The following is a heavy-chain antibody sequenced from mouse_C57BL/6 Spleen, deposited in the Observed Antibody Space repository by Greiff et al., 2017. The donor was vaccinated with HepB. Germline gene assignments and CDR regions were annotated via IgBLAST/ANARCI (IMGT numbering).Heavy chain of an antibody. CDR1: GYAFSSYW. J-gene: IGHJ4*01. Sequence: VQLQQSGAELVKPGASVKISCKASGYAFSSYWMNWVKQRPGKGLEWIGQIYPGDGDTNYNGKFKGKATLTADKSSSTAYMQLSSLTSEDSAVYFCARFYYGNYYAMDYWGQGTSVTVSS. CDR2: IYPGDGDT. V-gene: IGHV1-80*01. CDR3: ARFYYGNYYAMDY. D-gene: IGHD1-1*01.